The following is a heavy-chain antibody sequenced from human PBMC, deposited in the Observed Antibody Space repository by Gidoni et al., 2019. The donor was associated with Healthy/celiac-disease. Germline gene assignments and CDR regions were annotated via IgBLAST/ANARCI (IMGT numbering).Heavy chain of an antibody. V-gene: IGHV4-34*01. CDR2: INHSGST. Sequence: QVQLQQWGAGLLKPSETLSLTCAVYGGSFSGYYWSWIRQPPGKGLAWIGEINHSGSTNYNPSLKSRVTISVDKSKNQVSLKMSSVTAADTAVYYCARAREAAGIVVWGQGTTVTVSS. CDR3: ARAREAAGIVV. CDR1: GGSFSGYY. D-gene: IGHD6-13*01. J-gene: IGHJ6*02.